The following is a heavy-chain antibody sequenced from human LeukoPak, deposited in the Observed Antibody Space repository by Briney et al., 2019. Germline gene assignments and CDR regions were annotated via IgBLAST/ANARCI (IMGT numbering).Heavy chain of an antibody. CDR1: GYTFTSYD. CDR2: MNPNSGNT. CDR3: ARTFSCSGGSCYSPFDY. V-gene: IGHV1-8*01. D-gene: IGHD2-15*01. J-gene: IGHJ4*02. Sequence: GASVKVSCKASGYTFTSYDINWVRQATGQGLEWMGWMNPNSGNTGYAQKFQGRVTMTRNTSISTAYMELSSLRSEGTAVYYCARTFSCSGGSCYSPFDYWGQGTLVTVSS.